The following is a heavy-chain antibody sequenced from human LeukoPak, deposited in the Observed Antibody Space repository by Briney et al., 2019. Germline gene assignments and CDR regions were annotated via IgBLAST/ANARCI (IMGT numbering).Heavy chain of an antibody. CDR3: ARDRGGGHMDV. V-gene: IGHV3-48*03. CDR2: SSGSTI. D-gene: IGHD2-15*01. Sequence: GGSLRLSCAASGFTFSSYEMNWVRQAPGKGLEWVSSSSGSTIYYADSVKGRFTISRENAKNSSYLQMNSLRAGDTAVYYCARDRGGGHMDVWGKGTTVTISS. J-gene: IGHJ6*03. CDR1: GFTFSSYE.